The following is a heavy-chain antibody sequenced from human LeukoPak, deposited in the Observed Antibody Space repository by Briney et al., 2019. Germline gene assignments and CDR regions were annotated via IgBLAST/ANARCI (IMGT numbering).Heavy chain of an antibody. D-gene: IGHD2-2*01. V-gene: IGHV4-4*07. CDR3: ARPSIPSAAASALDI. CDR2: FYPTGNT. Sequence: ASETLSLTCTVSGGSISSYYWSWIRQPAGRGLEWIGRFYPTGNTNYNPSLKSRATMSVDTSKSQVSLKMTSVTVADTAVYYCARPSIPSAAASALDIWGQGTMVTVSS. J-gene: IGHJ3*02. CDR1: GGSISSYY.